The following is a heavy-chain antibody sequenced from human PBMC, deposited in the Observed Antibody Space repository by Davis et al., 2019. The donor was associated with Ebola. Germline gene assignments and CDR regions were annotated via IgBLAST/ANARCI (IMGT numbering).Heavy chain of an antibody. CDR3: ARDQYSSGWYWENSMDV. CDR1: GFTFSSYG. D-gene: IGHD6-19*01. CDR2: IWYDGSNK. Sequence: PGGSLRLSCAASGFTFSSYGMHWVRQAPGKGLEWVAVIWYDGSNKYYADSVKGRFTISRDNSKNTLYLQMNSLRAEDTAVYYCARDQYSSGWYWENSMDVWGQGTTVTVSS. J-gene: IGHJ6*02. V-gene: IGHV3-33*01.